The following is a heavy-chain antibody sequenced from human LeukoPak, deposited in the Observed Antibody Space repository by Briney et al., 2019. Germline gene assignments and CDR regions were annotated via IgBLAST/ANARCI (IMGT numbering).Heavy chain of an antibody. J-gene: IGHJ1*01. D-gene: IGHD3-22*01. Sequence: GGSLRLSXAASGFTFSNAWMSWVRQAPGKGLEWVGRIKSKTDGGTTDYAAPVKGRFTISRDDSKNTLYLQMNSLKTEDTAVYYCTTDKGYYYDSSGYEPGYFQHWGQGTLVTVSS. V-gene: IGHV3-15*01. CDR1: GFTFSNAW. CDR2: IKSKTDGGTT. CDR3: TTDKGYYYDSSGYEPGYFQH.